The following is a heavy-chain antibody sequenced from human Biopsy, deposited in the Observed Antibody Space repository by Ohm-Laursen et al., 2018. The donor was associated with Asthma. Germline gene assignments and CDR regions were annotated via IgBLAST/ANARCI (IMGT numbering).Heavy chain of an antibody. Sequence: SVKVSCKVSGYTFTSYAMHWVRQAPGQRLEWMGWINAGNGNTKYSQKFQGRVTITRDTSASTAYMELSSLRSEDTAVYYCASSIAVADSDAFDIWGQGAMVTVSS. CDR2: INAGNGNT. V-gene: IGHV1-3*01. D-gene: IGHD6-19*01. CDR1: GYTFTSYA. CDR3: ASSIAVADSDAFDI. J-gene: IGHJ3*02.